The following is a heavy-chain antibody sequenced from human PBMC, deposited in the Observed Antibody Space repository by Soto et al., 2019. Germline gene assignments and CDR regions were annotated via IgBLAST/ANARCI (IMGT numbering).Heavy chain of an antibody. Sequence: QVQLVQSGAEVKKPGASVKVSCKASGYTFTSYGISWVRQAPGQGLEWMGWISAYNGNTNYAQKLQGRVTMTTDTSTSTAYMELRSLRSDDTAVYYCATSRDYDFWSGYLAGMDVWGQGTTVTVSS. CDR3: ATSRDYDFWSGYLAGMDV. V-gene: IGHV1-18*01. CDR2: ISAYNGNT. J-gene: IGHJ6*02. CDR1: GYTFTSYG. D-gene: IGHD3-3*01.